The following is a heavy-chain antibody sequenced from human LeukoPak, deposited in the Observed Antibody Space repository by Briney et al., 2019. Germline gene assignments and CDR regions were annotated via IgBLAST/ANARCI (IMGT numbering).Heavy chain of an antibody. J-gene: IGHJ4*02. CDR1: GFTFDDYG. D-gene: IGHD1-26*01. Sequence: GGSLRLSCAASGFTFDDYGMSWVRQAPGKGLEWVSGINWNGGSTGYADSVKGRFTISRDNAKNSLYLQMNSLRAEDTALYHCARVQAVGSYFVSYYFDYWGQGTLATVSS. CDR2: INWNGGST. CDR3: ARVQAVGSYFVSYYFDY. V-gene: IGHV3-20*01.